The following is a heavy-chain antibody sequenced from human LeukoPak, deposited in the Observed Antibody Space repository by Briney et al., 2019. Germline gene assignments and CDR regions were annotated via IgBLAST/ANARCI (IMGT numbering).Heavy chain of an antibody. D-gene: IGHD6-19*01. CDR3: ARDDTGIAVAGSDY. Sequence: ASVKVSCKASGYTFTSYGISWVRQAPGQGLEWMGWISAYNGNTNYAQKLQGRVTMTTDTSTSTAYMELRSLRSDDTAVYYCARDDTGIAVAGSDYWGQGTLVTVSS. CDR1: GYTFTSYG. J-gene: IGHJ4*02. CDR2: ISAYNGNT. V-gene: IGHV1-18*01.